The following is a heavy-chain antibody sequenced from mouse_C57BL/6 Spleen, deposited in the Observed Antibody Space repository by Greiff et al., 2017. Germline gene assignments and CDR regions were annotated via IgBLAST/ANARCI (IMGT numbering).Heavy chain of an antibody. V-gene: IGHV1-85*01. Sequence: QVQLQQSGPELVKPGASVKLSCKASGYTFTSYDINWVKQRPGQGLEWIGWIYPRDGSTKYNEKFKGKATLTVDTSSSTAYMELHSLTSEDSAVYFCARGQIDTVVAHWYFDVWGTGTTVTVSS. D-gene: IGHD1-1*01. CDR3: ARGQIDTVVAHWYFDV. J-gene: IGHJ1*03. CDR2: IYPRDGST. CDR1: GYTFTSYD.